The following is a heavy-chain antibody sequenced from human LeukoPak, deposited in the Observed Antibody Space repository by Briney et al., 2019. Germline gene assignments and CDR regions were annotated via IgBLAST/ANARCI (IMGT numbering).Heavy chain of an antibody. D-gene: IGHD2-2*01. J-gene: IGHJ4*02. V-gene: IGHV4-34*01. CDR1: GGSFSGYY. CDR3: ARGRDEEYQLLISFDY. CDR2: INHSGST. Sequence: SETLSLTCAVYGGSFSGYYWSCMRHPPGKGLEWIGEINHSGSTNYNPPLKSRVTISVDTSKNKFSLKLSSVTAADTAVYYCARGRDEEYQLLISFDYWGQGTLVTVSS.